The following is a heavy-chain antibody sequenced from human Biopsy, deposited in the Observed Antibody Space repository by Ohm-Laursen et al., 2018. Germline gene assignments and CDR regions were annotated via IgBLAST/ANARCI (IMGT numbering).Heavy chain of an antibody. D-gene: IGHD5-12*01. V-gene: IGHV4-31*03. Sequence: SQTLSLTCTVSGVSINGGRYYWNWIRHHPGKGREWIGNIFYSANTYYNPSLKSRVTISVDTSKNQFSLKLSSVTAADTAVYYCVRLGSGDYFPTFFDFWGQGALVTVSP. CDR1: GVSINGGRYY. J-gene: IGHJ4*02. CDR3: VRLGSGDYFPTFFDF. CDR2: IFYSANT.